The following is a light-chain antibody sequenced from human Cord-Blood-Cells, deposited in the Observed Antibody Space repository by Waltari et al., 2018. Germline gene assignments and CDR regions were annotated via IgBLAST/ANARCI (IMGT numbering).Light chain of an antibody. CDR2: DAS. J-gene: IGKJ5*01. CDR3: QQQINWPIT. CDR1: QRVSSY. V-gene: IGKV3-11*01. Sequence: EIVLTQSPSLLFFSPGASATLSCRASQRVSSYLAWYQQKPGQAPRRLIYDASNRATGSPARCSGSGAETDFTHTSSSLEPEDFAGYYCQQQINWPITCGQGTRLEIK.